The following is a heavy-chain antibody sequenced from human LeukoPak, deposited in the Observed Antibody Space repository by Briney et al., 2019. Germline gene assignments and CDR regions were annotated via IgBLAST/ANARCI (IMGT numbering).Heavy chain of an antibody. J-gene: IGHJ4*02. CDR1: GFTFSSYA. V-gene: IGHV3-30*18. D-gene: IGHD1-26*01. CDR2: ISNDGSNK. CDR3: AKRGDSGSHKYFDY. Sequence: PGGSLRLSCAASGFTFSSYAIHWVRQAPGKGLEGVAAISNDGSNKYFADPVRGRFTISRDSSKNTVYLQMSSLRAEDTAVYYCAKRGDSGSHKYFDYWGQGTLVTVSS.